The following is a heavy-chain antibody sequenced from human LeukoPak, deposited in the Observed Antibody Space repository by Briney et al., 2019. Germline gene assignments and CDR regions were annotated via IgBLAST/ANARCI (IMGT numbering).Heavy chain of an antibody. CDR1: GFTFSNYT. D-gene: IGHD3-3*01. CDR3: ARDLYDHFLDY. J-gene: IGHJ4*02. V-gene: IGHV3-23*01. CDR2: ISGSGGST. Sequence: GGSLRLSCVASGFTFSNYTMSWVRQTPGKGPEWVSSISGSGGSTHYADSVKGRFTISRDNSKNILYLQMNSLRAEDTAVYYCARDLYDHFLDYWGQGTVVTVSS.